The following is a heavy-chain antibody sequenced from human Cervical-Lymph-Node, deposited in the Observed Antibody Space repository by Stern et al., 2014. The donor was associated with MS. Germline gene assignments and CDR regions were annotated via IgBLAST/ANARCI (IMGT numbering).Heavy chain of an antibody. CDR2: ITPMFGTS. D-gene: IGHD6-13*01. CDR1: GVTFSSLS. Sequence: VQLVESGAEMKKPGASVQVSCKASGVTFSSLSVSWVRRAPGHGLQWLGGITPMFGTSTYVQNFQDRLTIFADVSTQTVYMTLSGLISEDTAVYYCVRDQAGISAHWGQGTLVTVSS. V-gene: IGHV1-69*01. J-gene: IGHJ4*02. CDR3: VRDQAGISAH.